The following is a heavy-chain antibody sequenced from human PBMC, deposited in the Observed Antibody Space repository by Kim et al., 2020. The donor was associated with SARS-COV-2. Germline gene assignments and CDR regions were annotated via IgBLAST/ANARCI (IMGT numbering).Heavy chain of an antibody. D-gene: IGHD6-25*01. J-gene: IGHJ6*02. V-gene: IGHV3-53*01. CDR1: GLTVSSNS. Sequence: GGSLRLSCAASGLTVSSNSMTWVRQAPGKGLEWVSIIYSGNSTYYAGSVKGRFTISRDNSKNTLYLQMNSLRADDTAVYYCARVRRRSGVSSGMDVWGQGTTVTVSS. CDR2: IYSGNST. CDR3: ARVRRRSGVSSGMDV.